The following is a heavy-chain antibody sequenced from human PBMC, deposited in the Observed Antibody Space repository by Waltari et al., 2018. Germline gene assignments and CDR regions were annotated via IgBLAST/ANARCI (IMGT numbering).Heavy chain of an antibody. D-gene: IGHD6-13*01. Sequence: QVQLQESGPGLVKPSETLSLTCTVSGGSISSYYWSWIRQPPGKGLEWIGYIYYSGSTNYTPSLKSRVTISVDTSKNQFSLKLSSVTAADTAVYYCARGAYSSSWSSDVYYYGMDVWGQGTTVTVSS. CDR2: IYYSGST. CDR1: GGSISSYY. CDR3: ARGAYSSSWSSDVYYYGMDV. J-gene: IGHJ6*02. V-gene: IGHV4-59*01.